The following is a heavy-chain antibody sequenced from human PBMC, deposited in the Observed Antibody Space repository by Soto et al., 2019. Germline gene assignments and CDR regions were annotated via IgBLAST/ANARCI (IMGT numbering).Heavy chain of an antibody. D-gene: IGHD6-13*01. Sequence: QVQLQESVPGLVKPSETLSLTCTVSGGSISSYYWSWIRQPPGKGLEWIGYIYYSGSTNYNPSLKSRVTISVDTSKNQFSLKLSSVTAADTAVYYCARLGAIAAAGIDYWGQGTLVTVSS. V-gene: IGHV4-59*08. CDR3: ARLGAIAAAGIDY. J-gene: IGHJ4*02. CDR2: IYYSGST. CDR1: GGSISSYY.